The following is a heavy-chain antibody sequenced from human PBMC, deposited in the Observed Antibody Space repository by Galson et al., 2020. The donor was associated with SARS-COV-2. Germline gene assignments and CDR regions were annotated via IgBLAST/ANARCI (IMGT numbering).Heavy chain of an antibody. CDR3: ARMILRFLEWSPMDV. J-gene: IGHJ6*04. CDR1: GFSLSTSGMC. Sequence: SGPTLVKPTQTLTLTCTFSGFSLSTSGMCVRWIRQPPGKALEWLALIDWDDDKYYSTSLKTRLTISKDTSKNQVVLTMTNMDPVDTATYYCARMILRFLEWSPMDVWGKGTTVTVSS. V-gene: IGHV2-70*01. D-gene: IGHD3-3*01. CDR2: IDWDDDK.